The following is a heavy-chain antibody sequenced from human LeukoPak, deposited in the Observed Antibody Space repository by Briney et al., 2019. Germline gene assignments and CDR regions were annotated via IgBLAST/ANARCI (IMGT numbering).Heavy chain of an antibody. J-gene: IGHJ4*02. D-gene: IGHD3-9*01. CDR2: IYSGGDT. CDR1: GFTFSSYG. Sequence: PGGSLRLSCAASGFTFSSYGMHWVRQAPGKGLEWVSLIYSGGDTYYADSVKGRFTISRDTSKNTVYLHMNSLRPDDTATYYCARAILLTGSEYYFDSWGQGTLVTVSS. V-gene: IGHV3-53*01. CDR3: ARAILLTGSEYYFDS.